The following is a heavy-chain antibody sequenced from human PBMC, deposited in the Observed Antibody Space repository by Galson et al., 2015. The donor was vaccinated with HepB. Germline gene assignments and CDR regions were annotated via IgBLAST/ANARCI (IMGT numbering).Heavy chain of an antibody. J-gene: IGHJ4*02. D-gene: IGHD1-26*01. Sequence: SETLSLTCIVSGGSISSSSYYWGWIRQPPGKGLEWIGSIYYSGSTYYNPSLKSRVTISVDTSKNQFSLKLSSVTAADTAVYYCARRETPLLVGATFHYWGQGTLVTVSS. CDR2: IYYSGST. CDR3: ARRETPLLVGATFHY. V-gene: IGHV4-39*01. CDR1: GGSISSSSYY.